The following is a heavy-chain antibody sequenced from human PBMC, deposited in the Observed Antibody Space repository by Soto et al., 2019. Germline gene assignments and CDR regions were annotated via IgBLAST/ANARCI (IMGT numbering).Heavy chain of an antibody. CDR2: TYYSGST. Sequence: PETLSLTCSVSGGSLSSGSYYWSWFRQPPGKGLEWIGYTYYSGSTAYNPSLQSRVTISVDTTKNQFSLKLSCVTAEYTPVYYCARDIKFGVTGASGFGNWGQGTLVTVS. J-gene: IGHJ4*02. V-gene: IGHV4-61*01. CDR1: GGSLSSGSYY. D-gene: IGHD1-20*01. CDR3: ARDIKFGVTGASGFGN.